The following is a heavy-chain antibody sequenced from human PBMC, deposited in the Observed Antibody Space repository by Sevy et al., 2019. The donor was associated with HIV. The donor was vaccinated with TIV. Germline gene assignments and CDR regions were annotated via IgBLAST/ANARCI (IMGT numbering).Heavy chain of an antibody. CDR1: GFTFSNFG. CDR3: AKDWAGPGRRYFDY. J-gene: IGHJ4*02. D-gene: IGHD6-13*01. Sequence: GGSLRLSCTASGFTFSNFGMHWVRQVPGKGLEWVTFIGYDGSDKYYAASAKGRFTISRDDSKNKLYLQMDSLRAEDTAIYYCAKDWAGPGRRYFDYWGQGTLVTVSS. V-gene: IGHV3-30*02. CDR2: IGYDGSDK.